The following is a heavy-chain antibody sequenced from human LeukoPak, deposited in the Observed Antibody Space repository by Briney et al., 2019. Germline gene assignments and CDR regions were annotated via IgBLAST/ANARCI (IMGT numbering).Heavy chain of an antibody. CDR2: IYPADSES. J-gene: IGHJ3*02. D-gene: IGHD2-15*01. Sequence: GESLKISCKGSGYSFTSYWIGWVRQVPRNGLEWMEIIYPADSESRYSPSFQGQVTISADKSISTACLQWSSLKASDTDMYFCARLGISCDIWGQGTMVTVSS. CDR3: ARLGISCDI. CDR1: GYSFTSYW. V-gene: IGHV5-51*01.